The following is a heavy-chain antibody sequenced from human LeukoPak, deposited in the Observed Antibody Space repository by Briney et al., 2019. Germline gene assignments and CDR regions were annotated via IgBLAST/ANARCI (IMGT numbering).Heavy chain of an antibody. V-gene: IGHV5-51*01. D-gene: IGHD3-22*01. CDR2: IYPGDSDT. Sequence: GESLNISCKGSGYSFTSYWIGWVRQMPGKGLEWMGIIYPGDSDTRYSPSFQGQVTISADKSISTAYLQWSSLKASDTAMYYCARDYYDSSGYYPGYFQHRGQGTLVTVSS. CDR1: GYSFTSYW. J-gene: IGHJ1*01. CDR3: ARDYYDSSGYYPGYFQH.